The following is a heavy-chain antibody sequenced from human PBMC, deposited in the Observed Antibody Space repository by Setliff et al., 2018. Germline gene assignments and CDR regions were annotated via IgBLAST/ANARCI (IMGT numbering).Heavy chain of an antibody. D-gene: IGHD5-18*01. CDR2: ISPDGST. CDR3: VRQGLDTGRTRWWFDP. CDR1: GASISSGGYF. Sequence: PSETLSLTCAVSGASISSGGYFWTWIRQPAGKGLEWIGHISPDGSTTYNPSLKSRVTISSDTSKNQFSLKLSSVTAADTAVYYCVRQGLDTGRTRWWFDPWGQGTLVTVSS. V-gene: IGHV4-61*09. J-gene: IGHJ5*02.